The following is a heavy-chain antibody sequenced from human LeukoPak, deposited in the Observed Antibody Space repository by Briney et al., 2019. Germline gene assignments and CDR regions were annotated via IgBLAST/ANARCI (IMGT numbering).Heavy chain of an antibody. CDR1: GFTVSVNY. J-gene: IGHJ4*02. CDR2: LYSGGSS. CDR3: ARGCNYAFSF. V-gene: IGHV3-66*01. Sequence: PGGSLRLSCAASGFTVSVNYVSWVRQAPGEGLEWVSTLYSGGSSHYADSVKGRFTISRDNSKNTLYLQMDTLRAEDTAVYYCARGCNYAFSFWGQGTLVTVTS. D-gene: IGHD5-18*01.